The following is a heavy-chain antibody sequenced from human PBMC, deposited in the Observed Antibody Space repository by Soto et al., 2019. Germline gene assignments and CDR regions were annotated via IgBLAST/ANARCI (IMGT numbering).Heavy chain of an antibody. Sequence: SETLSLTCTVSDDSINGLGYYWTWIRQHPGKSLEWIGNIDNSGSTSYNPTLRGRVTFSIYKPKTQFSLQPTSVTASDTAVYHCVRDRRGSADHGIRTYNWIDSWVPGTLVTVSS. V-gene: IGHV4-31*03. CDR1: DDSINGLGYY. J-gene: IGHJ5*01. CDR3: VRDRRGSADHGIRTYNWIDS. CDR2: IDNSGST. D-gene: IGHD1-20*01.